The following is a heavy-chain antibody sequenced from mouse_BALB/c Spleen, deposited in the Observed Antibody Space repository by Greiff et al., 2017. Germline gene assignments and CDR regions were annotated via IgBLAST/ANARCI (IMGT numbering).Heavy chain of an antibody. Sequence: VKLMESGPGLVAPSQSLSITCTVSGFSLTSYGVHWVRQPPGKGLEWLGVIWAGGSTNYNSALMSRLSISKDNSKSQVFLKMNSLQTDDTAMYYCARDDGNFAWFAYWGQGTLVTVSA. CDR1: GFSLTSYG. V-gene: IGHV2-9*02. D-gene: IGHD2-1*01. CDR2: IWAGGST. CDR3: ARDDGNFAWFAY. J-gene: IGHJ3*01.